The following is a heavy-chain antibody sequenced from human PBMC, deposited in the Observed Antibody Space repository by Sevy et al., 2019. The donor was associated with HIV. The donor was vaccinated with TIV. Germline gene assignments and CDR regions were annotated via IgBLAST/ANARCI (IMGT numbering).Heavy chain of an antibody. CDR1: GFTFSSWE. CDR3: AKGFCSGATCPRDYYYYGMDV. CDR2: ISGSGRFT. D-gene: IGHD2-15*01. J-gene: IGHJ6*02. V-gene: IGHV3-23*01. Sequence: GGSLRLSCAGSGFTFSSWEMNWVRQAPGKGLEWVSSISGSGRFTYYADFVEGRFIISRDNSKNTLSVQMNSLRAEDTAVYYCAKGFCSGATCPRDYYYYGMDVWGQGTTVTVSS.